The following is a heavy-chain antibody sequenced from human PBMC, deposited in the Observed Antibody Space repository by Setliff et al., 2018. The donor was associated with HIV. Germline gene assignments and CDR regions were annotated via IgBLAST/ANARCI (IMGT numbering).Heavy chain of an antibody. CDR2: ISTYNGNT. V-gene: IGHV1-18*01. CDR3: ARDIRYPGYSSGWFDY. Sequence: GASVKVSCKASGYTFTSYGISWVRQAPGQGLEWMGWISTYNGNTNYAQKLQGRVTMTTDTSTTTAYMELRSLRSDDTAVYYCARDIRYPGYSSGWFDYWGQGTLVTVSS. CDR1: GYTFTSYG. D-gene: IGHD6-19*01. J-gene: IGHJ4*02.